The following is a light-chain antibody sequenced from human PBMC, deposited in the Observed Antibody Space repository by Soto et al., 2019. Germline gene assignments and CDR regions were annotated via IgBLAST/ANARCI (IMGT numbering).Light chain of an antibody. Sequence: DIQVTQSPPTLSASVGDRVTITCRASQSISSWLAWYQQKPGKAPKLLIYDASSLESGVPSRFSGSGSGTEFTLTISSLQPDDFATYYCQQYNSYSSTFGQGTRLEIK. CDR3: QQYNSYSST. CDR1: QSISSW. V-gene: IGKV1-5*01. J-gene: IGKJ5*01. CDR2: DAS.